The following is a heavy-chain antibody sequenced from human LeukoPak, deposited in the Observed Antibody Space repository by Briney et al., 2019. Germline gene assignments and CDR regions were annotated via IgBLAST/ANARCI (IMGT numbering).Heavy chain of an antibody. CDR2: ISSSSSYI. CDR1: GFTFSSYS. J-gene: IGHJ4*02. Sequence: GGSLRLSCAASGFTFSSYSMNWVRQAPGKGLEWVSSISSSSSYIYYADSVKGRFIISRDNAKNSLYLQMNSLRAEDTAVYYCARDPTPGDPPHYWGQGTLVTVSS. D-gene: IGHD4-17*01. V-gene: IGHV3-21*01. CDR3: ARDPTPGDPPHY.